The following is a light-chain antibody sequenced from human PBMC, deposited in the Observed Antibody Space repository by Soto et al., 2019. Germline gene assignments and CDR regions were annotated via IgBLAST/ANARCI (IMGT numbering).Light chain of an antibody. CDR2: GAS. CDR3: QQYNNWPPKRT. J-gene: IGKJ1*01. Sequence: EIVMTQSPATLSVSPGERATLSCRASQSVSSNLAWYQQKPGQAPRLLIYGASTRATGIPARFSGRGYGTEVTLTTSILQSEDFAVYYCQQYNNWPPKRTFGQGTKVEIK. V-gene: IGKV3-15*01. CDR1: QSVSSN.